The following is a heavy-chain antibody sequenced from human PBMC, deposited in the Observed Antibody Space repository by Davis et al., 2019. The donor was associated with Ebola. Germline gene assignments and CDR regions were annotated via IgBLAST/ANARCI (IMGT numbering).Heavy chain of an antibody. V-gene: IGHV3-53*05. D-gene: IGHD3-9*01. CDR1: GFTVSSNY. Sequence: GGSLRLSCAASGFTVSSNYMSWVRQAPGKGLEWVSVIYNGGSTYYADSVKGRFTISRDNSKNTLYLQMNSLRAEDTAVYYCARSDILTGYYSVDYWGQGTLVTVSS. CDR2: IYNGGST. CDR3: ARSDILTGYYSVDY. J-gene: IGHJ4*02.